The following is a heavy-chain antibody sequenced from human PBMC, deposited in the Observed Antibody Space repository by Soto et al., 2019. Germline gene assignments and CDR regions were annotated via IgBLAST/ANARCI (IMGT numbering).Heavy chain of an antibody. CDR3: AGVGQGRYYVDN. CDR2: IKGDGTTT. J-gene: IGHJ4*01. CDR1: GFAFSSYW. D-gene: IGHD2-8*01. Sequence: EVHLLESGGGSVQPGGSLKLSCAGSGFAFSSYWIHWVRQVPGKGLVWVSRIKGDGTTTSYADSVRGRFTISRDNAKDTPYLQMNSLRAEDTALYYCAGVGQGRYYVDNGGHGTVFTVSS. V-gene: IGHV3-74*01.